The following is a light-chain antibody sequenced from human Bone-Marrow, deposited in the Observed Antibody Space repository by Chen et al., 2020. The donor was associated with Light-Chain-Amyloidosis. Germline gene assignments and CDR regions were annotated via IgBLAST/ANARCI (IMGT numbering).Light chain of an antibody. Sequence: EIVLTQSPGTLSLSPGERANLSCRASQTISSNYLTWYQQQVGQAPRLLIYGSSSRATGIPDRFTVSGSGTDFTLTVNRQEPEDFARYYSQQYGTSPLTFVGGTKVEIK. CDR3: QQYGTSPLT. CDR2: GSS. V-gene: IGKV3-20*01. J-gene: IGKJ4*01. CDR1: QTISSNY.